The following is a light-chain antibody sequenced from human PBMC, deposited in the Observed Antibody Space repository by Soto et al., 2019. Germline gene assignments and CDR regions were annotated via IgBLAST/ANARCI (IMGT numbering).Light chain of an antibody. J-gene: IGLJ3*02. CDR1: SSDVGDGDF. V-gene: IGLV2-14*01. CDR3: CSYTRSYTGV. Sequence: QSVLTQPASVSGSPRQSITISCTGTSSDVGDGDFVSWYQQRPGNAPKLMMYKVSNRPSGVSNRFSGSKSGNTASLTISGLQAEDEADYYCCSYTRSYTGVFGGGTKLTVL. CDR2: KVS.